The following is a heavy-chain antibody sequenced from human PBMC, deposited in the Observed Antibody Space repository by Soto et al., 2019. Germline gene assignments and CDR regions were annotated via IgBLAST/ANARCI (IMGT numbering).Heavy chain of an antibody. CDR1: GFTSSSYA. Sequence: GGSLRLSCAASGFTSSSYAMSWVRQAPGKGLEWVANIKQDGREKYYVDSVQGRFTISRDNAKNSLYLQMNSLRAEDTAVYYCAKIAGFTDFDYWGQGTLVTVSS. CDR3: AKIAGFTDFDY. J-gene: IGHJ4*02. CDR2: IKQDGREK. D-gene: IGHD2-21*01. V-gene: IGHV3-7*03.